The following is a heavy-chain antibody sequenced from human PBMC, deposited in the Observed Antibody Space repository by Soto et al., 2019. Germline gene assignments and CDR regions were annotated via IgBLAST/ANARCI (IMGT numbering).Heavy chain of an antibody. CDR3: AKDMLEDYDGAFDY. CDR1: GFTFDDYA. D-gene: IGHD4-17*01. CDR2: ISWNSGSI. Sequence: GGSLRLSCAASGFTFDDYAMHWVRQAPGKGLEWVSGISWNSGSIGYADSVKGRFTISRDNAKNSLYLQMNSLRAEDTALYYCAKDMLEDYDGAFDYWGQGTLVTVSS. J-gene: IGHJ4*02. V-gene: IGHV3-9*01.